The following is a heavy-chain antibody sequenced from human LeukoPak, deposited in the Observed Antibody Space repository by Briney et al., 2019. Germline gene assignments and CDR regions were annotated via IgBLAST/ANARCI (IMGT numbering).Heavy chain of an antibody. Sequence: ASVKVSCKASAYTFTTYGISWVRQAPGQGLEWMGWINPYNGDTNYAQKLQGRVTMTTDTSTSTAYMELRSLRSDDTAVYHCARDHSYSSSSGLFDYWGQGTLVTASS. V-gene: IGHV1-18*01. J-gene: IGHJ4*02. D-gene: IGHD6-6*01. CDR3: ARDHSYSSSSGLFDY. CDR1: AYTFTTYG. CDR2: INPYNGDT.